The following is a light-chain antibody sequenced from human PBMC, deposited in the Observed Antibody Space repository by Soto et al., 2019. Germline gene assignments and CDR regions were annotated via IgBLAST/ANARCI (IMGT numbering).Light chain of an antibody. V-gene: IGKV1-39*01. CDR1: QSISTY. Sequence: DIQMTQSPSSLSASVGDRVTITCRASQSISTYLNWYQQKAGNVPRLLIFGTSYLQSGVPSRFSGGGSGTDFTLTISSLQPGDFATYYCQQSYSAPYTFGQGSKLEIK. CDR3: QQSYSAPYT. J-gene: IGKJ2*01. CDR2: GTS.